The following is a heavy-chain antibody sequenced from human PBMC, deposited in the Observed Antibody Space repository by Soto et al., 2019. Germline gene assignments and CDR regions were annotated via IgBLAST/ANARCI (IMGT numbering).Heavy chain of an antibody. Sequence: GGTLRLSCSASRLPLGSNAMPWVPRLPQKGLQHFSAIIDSGVSTYYAVSLEGRFTICRDNSECTLYLQMISVRAEDTAVYYCVKRDVHDRSGDDYSPQSRYFDYWGQGTLVT. CDR3: VKRDVHDRSGDDYSPQSRYFDY. CDR1: RLPLGSNA. V-gene: IGHV3-64D*06. CDR2: IIDSGVST. D-gene: IGHD3-22*01. J-gene: IGHJ4*02.